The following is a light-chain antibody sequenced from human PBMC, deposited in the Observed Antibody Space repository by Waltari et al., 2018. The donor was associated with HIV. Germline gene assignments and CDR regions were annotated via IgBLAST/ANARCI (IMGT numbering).Light chain of an antibody. CDR1: SGYIGTYTY. CDR3: CSYTVNSTGV. J-gene: IGLJ1*01. V-gene: IGLV2-14*03. CDR2: DVN. Sequence: QSALTQPASVSGSPGQSIAISCTGPSGYIGTYTYVSWYQQHTGKVPKLIIYDVNVRPSGVSDRFSGSKSGNTATLTISGLHSDDEADYYCCSYTVNSTGVFGAGTKITV.